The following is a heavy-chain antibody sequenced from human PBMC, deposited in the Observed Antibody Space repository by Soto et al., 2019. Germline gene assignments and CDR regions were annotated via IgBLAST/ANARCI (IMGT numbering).Heavy chain of an antibody. D-gene: IGHD5-18*01. J-gene: IGHJ4*02. Sequence: QVQLVQSGAEVKRPGSSVKVSCKASGDTFNFYSINWVRQAPGVGLEWVGRVNPILSMSNYAQRFQGRVTMTADKXTSTAYMELRSLRSDDTAIYYCASSYGAGYRAFDYWGQGALVTVSS. CDR3: ASSYGAGYRAFDY. CDR2: VNPILSMS. V-gene: IGHV1-69*02. CDR1: GDTFNFYS.